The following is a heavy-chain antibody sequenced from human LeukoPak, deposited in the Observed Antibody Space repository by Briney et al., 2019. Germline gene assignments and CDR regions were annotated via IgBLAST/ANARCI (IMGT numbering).Heavy chain of an antibody. CDR1: GYTFTGYY. Sequence: GASVKVSCKASGYTFTGYYMHWVRQAPGQGLEWMGWINPNSGGTNYAQKFQGRVTMTRDTSISTAYVELSRLRSDDTAVYYCARDSGRITIFLAVPNYFDYWGQGTLVTVSS. J-gene: IGHJ4*02. D-gene: IGHD3-9*01. CDR2: INPNSGGT. CDR3: ARDSGRITIFLAVPNYFDY. V-gene: IGHV1-2*02.